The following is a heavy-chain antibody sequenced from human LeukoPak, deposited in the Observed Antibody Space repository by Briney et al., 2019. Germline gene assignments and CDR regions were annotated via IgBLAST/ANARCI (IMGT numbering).Heavy chain of an antibody. J-gene: IGHJ4*02. CDR2: ISDSGGTT. Sequence: GGSLRLSCAASGFTFSTYEMNWVRQAPGKGLEWVSYISDSGGTTSYADSVKGRFTISRDNSKNTLYLQMNSLRAEDTAVYYCARDPDYYGSGSGGYWGQGTLVTVSS. V-gene: IGHV3-48*03. CDR1: GFTFSTYE. D-gene: IGHD3-10*01. CDR3: ARDPDYYGSGSGGY.